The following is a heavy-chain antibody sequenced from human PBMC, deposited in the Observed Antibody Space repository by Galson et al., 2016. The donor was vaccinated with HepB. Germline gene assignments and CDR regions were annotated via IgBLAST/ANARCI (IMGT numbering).Heavy chain of an antibody. CDR1: GYSFTSYW. V-gene: IGHV5-51*01. Sequence: QSGAEVKKPGESLKISCKGSGYSFTSYWIGWVRQMPGKGLEWMGIIYPADSDTRYSPSFQGQVTISADKSISSAYLQWSSLKASDSAKYYCARAYYDFWSDRTHQDCFDHWGQGTLVTVSS. CDR2: IYPADSDT. CDR3: ARAYYDFWSDRTHQDCFDH. J-gene: IGHJ4*02. D-gene: IGHD3-3*01.